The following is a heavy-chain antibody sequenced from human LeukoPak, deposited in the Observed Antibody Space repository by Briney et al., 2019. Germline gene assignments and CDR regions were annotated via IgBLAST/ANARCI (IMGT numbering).Heavy chain of an antibody. D-gene: IGHD1-20*01. CDR3: GRVRYNWEGVYYYYYMDV. Sequence: PSETLSLTCTVSGGSISSGDYYWSWIRQPPGKGLEWIGYIYYSGSTYYNPSLKSRVTISVDTSKNQFSLKLSSVTAADTAVYYCGRVRYNWEGVYYYYYMDVWGKGTTVTVSS. CDR1: GGSISSGDYY. V-gene: IGHV4-30-4*08. J-gene: IGHJ6*03. CDR2: IYYSGST.